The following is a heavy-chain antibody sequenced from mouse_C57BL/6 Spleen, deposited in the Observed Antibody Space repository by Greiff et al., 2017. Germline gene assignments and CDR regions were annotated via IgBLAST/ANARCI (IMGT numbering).Heavy chain of an antibody. CDR1: GYAFTNYL. V-gene: IGHV1-54*01. Sequence: VQLQESGAELVRPGTSVKVSCKASGYAFTNYLIEWVKQRPGQGLEWIGVINPGSGGTNYNEKFKGKATLTADHSSSTAYMQLSILTSEDSAVYFCAREFYYYGSGYFDYWGQGTTLTVSS. D-gene: IGHD1-1*01. CDR3: AREFYYYGSGYFDY. CDR2: INPGSGGT. J-gene: IGHJ2*01.